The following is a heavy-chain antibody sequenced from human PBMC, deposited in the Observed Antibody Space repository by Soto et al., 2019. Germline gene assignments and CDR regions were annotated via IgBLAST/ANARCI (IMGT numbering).Heavy chain of an antibody. D-gene: IGHD6-6*01. CDR3: AIAHRQLGRRSYYYYGMDV. Sequence: ASVKVSCKASGYTFTSYYMHWVRQAPGQGPEWMGIINPSGGSTSYAQKFQGRVTMTRDTSTSTVYMELSSLRSEDTAVYYCAIAHRQLGRRSYYYYGMDVWGQGTTVTVS. CDR2: INPSGGST. CDR1: GYTFTSYY. J-gene: IGHJ6*02. V-gene: IGHV1-46*01.